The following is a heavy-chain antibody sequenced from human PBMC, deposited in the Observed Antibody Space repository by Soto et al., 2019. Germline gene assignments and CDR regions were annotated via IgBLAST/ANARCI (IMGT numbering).Heavy chain of an antibody. V-gene: IGHV3-7*03. D-gene: IGHD6-13*01. Sequence: GGSLRLSCAASGFTFSSYWMSWVRQAPGKGLEWVANIKQDGSEKYYVDSVKGRFTISRDNAKNSLYLQMNSLRAEDTAVYYCARSYSSSWYIYYYYGMDVWGQGTTVTVYS. CDR3: ARSYSSSWYIYYYYGMDV. CDR2: IKQDGSEK. J-gene: IGHJ6*02. CDR1: GFTFSSYW.